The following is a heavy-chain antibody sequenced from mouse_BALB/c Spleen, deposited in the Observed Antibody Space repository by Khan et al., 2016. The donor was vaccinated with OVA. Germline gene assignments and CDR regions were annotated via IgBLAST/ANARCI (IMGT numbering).Heavy chain of an antibody. CDR2: INTYTGEP. CDR3: ARVGYNGTMDY. V-gene: IGHV9-3-1*01. CDR1: GYTFTIYG. D-gene: IGHD2-14*01. J-gene: IGHJ4*01. Sequence: QIQLVPSGPELKKPGETVKISCKASGYTFTIYGMNWVRQAPGKGLKWMGWINTYTGEPTYADDFKGRIAFSLETSARTAFLQINSLKNEDTATYFCARVGYNGTMDYWGQGTSVTVSS.